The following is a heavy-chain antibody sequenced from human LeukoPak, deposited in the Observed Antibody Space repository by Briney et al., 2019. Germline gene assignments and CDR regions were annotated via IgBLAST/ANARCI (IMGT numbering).Heavy chain of an antibody. CDR1: GFTFSSYG. Sequence: GGSLRLSCAASGFTFSSYGMHWVRQAPGKGLEWVAFIRYEGSNKYYADSVKGRFTISRDNSKNTLYLQMNSLRAEDTAVYYCAKIPPEYSSSSVKLPTDYWGQGTLVTVSS. D-gene: IGHD6-6*01. CDR2: IRYEGSNK. CDR3: AKIPPEYSSSSVKLPTDY. V-gene: IGHV3-30*02. J-gene: IGHJ4*02.